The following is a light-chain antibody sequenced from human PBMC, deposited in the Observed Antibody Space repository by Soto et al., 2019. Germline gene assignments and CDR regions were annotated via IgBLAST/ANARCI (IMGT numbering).Light chain of an antibody. V-gene: IGLV2-23*01. CDR3: GTWDNSLSAYV. CDR2: ETN. CDR1: NNDVGNSDL. Sequence: QSVLTQPASVSGSPGQSITISCTGTNNDVGNSDLVSWYRQYPGKAPTLMIYETNRRPSGVSNRFSGSKSGNTASLTISGLQAEDEADYYCGTWDNSLSAYVFGTGTKVTVL. J-gene: IGLJ1*01.